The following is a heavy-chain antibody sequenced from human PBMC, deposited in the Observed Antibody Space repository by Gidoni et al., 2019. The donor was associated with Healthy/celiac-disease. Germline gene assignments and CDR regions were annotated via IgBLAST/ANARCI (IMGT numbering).Heavy chain of an antibody. V-gene: IGHV6-1*01. J-gene: IGHJ4*02. D-gene: IGHD6-19*01. CDR1: GASVSSHSAA. Sequence: QVQLQQSGPGLVKPWQTLSRTCAISGASVSSHSAAWNWIRQSPSRGLEWLGRTYYRFMLYNAYAVSGKSRITINPHTSKNQFSLQLNSVTPEDTAVYYCARRRGWYYPFLGWGQGTLVTVSS. CDR2: TYYRFMLYN. CDR3: ARRRGWYYPFLG.